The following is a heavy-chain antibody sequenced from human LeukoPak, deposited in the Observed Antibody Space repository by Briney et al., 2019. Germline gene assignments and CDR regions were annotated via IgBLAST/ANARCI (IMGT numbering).Heavy chain of an antibody. V-gene: IGHV3-30-3*01. CDR2: ISYDGSNK. J-gene: IGHJ6*02. CDR3: ARETTVTNYGMDV. Sequence: GGSLRLSCAASGFTFSSYAMHWVRQAPGKGLEWVAVISYDGSNKYYADSVKGRFTTSRDNSKNTLYLQMNSLRAEDTAVYYCARETTVTNYGMDVWGQGTTVTVSS. CDR1: GFTFSSYA. D-gene: IGHD4-17*01.